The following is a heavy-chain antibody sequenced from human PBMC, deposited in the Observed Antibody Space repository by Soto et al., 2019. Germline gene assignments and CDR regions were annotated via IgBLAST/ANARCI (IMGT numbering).Heavy chain of an antibody. CDR3: ARVYGVNYLGYSDY. V-gene: IGHV4-31*03. CDR2: IFYTGST. D-gene: IGHD1-7*01. CDR1: GGPFSRGVYY. J-gene: IGHJ4*02. Sequence: SETLSLTCTVSGGPFSRGVYYWSWIRQHPGKGLECIGYIFYTGSTYYNPTLKSRVTMSVDTSKRQFSLNLSSLTAADTAVYYWARVYGVNYLGYSDYWGKGALVTVS.